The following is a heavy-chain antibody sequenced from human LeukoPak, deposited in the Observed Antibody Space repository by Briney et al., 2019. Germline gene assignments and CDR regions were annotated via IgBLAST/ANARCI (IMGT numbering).Heavy chain of an antibody. CDR3: ATPGGVY. V-gene: IGHV1-2*02. CDR1: GYTFTGYY. Sequence: ASVRVSCKASGYTFTGYYMHWVRQAPGQGLEWMGWINPNSGGTNYAQKFQGRVTMTEDTSTDTAYMELSSLRSEDTAVYYCATPGGVYWGQGTLVTVSS. D-gene: IGHD3-10*01. CDR2: INPNSGGT. J-gene: IGHJ4*02.